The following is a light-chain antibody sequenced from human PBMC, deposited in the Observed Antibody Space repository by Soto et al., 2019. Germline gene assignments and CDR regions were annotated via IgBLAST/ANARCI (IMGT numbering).Light chain of an antibody. Sequence: QSVLTQPPSVSAAPGQKVTISCSGGSSNIGNNYASWYQQLPGAAPKLLIYDNNKRPSGIPDRFSASKSGTSATLGITGLQTGDEADYYCGTWDNSLSAWVFGGGTKLTVL. CDR3: GTWDNSLSAWV. CDR1: SSNIGNNY. V-gene: IGLV1-51*01. CDR2: DNN. J-gene: IGLJ3*02.